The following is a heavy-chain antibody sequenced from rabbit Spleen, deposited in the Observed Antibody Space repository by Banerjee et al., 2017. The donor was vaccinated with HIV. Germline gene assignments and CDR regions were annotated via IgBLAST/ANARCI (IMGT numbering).Heavy chain of an antibody. Sequence: QSLEESGGDLVKPGASLTLTCTASGVSFGSSSYMCWVRQAPGKGLEWVACAYAGSSGSTYSATWAKGRFTVSKTSSTTVTLQMTSLTAADTATYFCARDAGTSFSTYGMDLWGPGTLVTVS. V-gene: IGHV1S40*01. CDR1: GVSFGSSSY. CDR2: AYAGSSGST. CDR3: ARDAGTSFSTYGMDL. J-gene: IGHJ6*01. D-gene: IGHD8-1*01.